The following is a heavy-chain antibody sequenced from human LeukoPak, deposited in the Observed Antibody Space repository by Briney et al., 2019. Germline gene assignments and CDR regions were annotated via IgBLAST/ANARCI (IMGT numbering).Heavy chain of an antibody. CDR2: IYYSGST. V-gene: IGHV4-59*01. CDR1: GGSISSYY. D-gene: IGHD2-15*01. Sequence: SETLSLTCTVSGGSISSYYWSWIRQPPGKGLEWIGYIYYSGSTNYNPSLKSRVTISVDTSKNQFSLKLRSVTAADTTVYYCARDRGRRGMDVWGQGTTVTVSS. CDR3: ARDRGRRGMDV. J-gene: IGHJ6*02.